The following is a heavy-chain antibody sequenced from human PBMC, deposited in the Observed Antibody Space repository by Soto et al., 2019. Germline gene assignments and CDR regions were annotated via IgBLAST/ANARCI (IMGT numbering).Heavy chain of an antibody. CDR1: GFIFKMYW. Sequence: GGSLRLSCAASGFIFKMYWMHWVRQTPGKGLVWISRIYNDGSYTDYADSVRGRLTISRDNVNDTLYLQMNNLRAEDSGLYYCTRGPRPISTGTGAYWGQGTQVTVSS. CDR3: TRGPRPISTGTGAY. CDR2: IYNDGSYT. V-gene: IGHV3-74*01. D-gene: IGHD3-10*01. J-gene: IGHJ4*02.